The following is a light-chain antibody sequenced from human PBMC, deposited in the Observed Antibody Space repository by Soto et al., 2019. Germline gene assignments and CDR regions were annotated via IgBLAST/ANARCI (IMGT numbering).Light chain of an antibody. J-gene: IGKJ2*01. Sequence: EIVLTQSPGTLSLSPGERATLSCRASQTVSSRYLAWYQQKPGQAPRLLMYGASNRATGIPDRFSGSGSGTDFTLTISRLEPEDFAVYFCQQYGRSPPFIFGQGTKVDIK. CDR1: QTVSSRY. CDR3: QQYGRSPPFI. V-gene: IGKV3-20*01. CDR2: GAS.